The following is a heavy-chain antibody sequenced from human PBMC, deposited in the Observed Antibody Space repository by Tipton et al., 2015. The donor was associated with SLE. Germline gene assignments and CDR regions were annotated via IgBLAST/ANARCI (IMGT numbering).Heavy chain of an antibody. CDR2: IKQDGSEK. CDR1: GFIFSSYW. J-gene: IGHJ4*02. V-gene: IGHV3-7*01. CDR3: ARDSPGYCSSTSCYMGD. D-gene: IGHD2-2*02. Sequence: SLRLSCAASGFIFSSYWMSWVRQAPGKGLEWVAIIKQDGSEKYYVDSVKGRFTISRDNAKNSLYLQMNSLRVEDTAVYYCARDSPGYCSSTSCYMGDWGQGTLVTVSS.